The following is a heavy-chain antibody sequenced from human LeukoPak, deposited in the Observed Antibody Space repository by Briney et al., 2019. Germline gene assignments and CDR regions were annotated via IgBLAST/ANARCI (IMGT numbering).Heavy chain of an antibody. J-gene: IGHJ2*01. V-gene: IGHV1-69*01. CDR1: GGTFGSYV. Sequence: VKVSXKAXGGTFGSYVISWVRQAPGQGREWMGGIXPIFGTAHYAQKFQGRLTITADESTSTVYMEMSSLRSEDTAMYYCAKEGDTALVTGYFDPWGRGTLVTVSA. CDR2: IXPIFGTA. CDR3: AKEGDTALVTGYFDP. D-gene: IGHD5-18*01.